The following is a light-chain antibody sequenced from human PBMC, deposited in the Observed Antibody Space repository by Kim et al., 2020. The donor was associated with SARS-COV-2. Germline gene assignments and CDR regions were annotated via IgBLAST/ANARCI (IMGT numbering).Light chain of an antibody. CDR1: SSDVGGYNY. CDR2: DVS. V-gene: IGLV2-14*01. J-gene: IGLJ1*01. CDR3: SSYTSSNSYV. Sequence: QSALTQPASVSGSPGQSLTISCTGSSSDVGGYNYVSWYQQYPGKAPKLKIYDVSNRPSGVSDRFSGSKSVNTASLTISGLQAEDEADYYCSSYTSSNSYVFGTGTKVTVL.